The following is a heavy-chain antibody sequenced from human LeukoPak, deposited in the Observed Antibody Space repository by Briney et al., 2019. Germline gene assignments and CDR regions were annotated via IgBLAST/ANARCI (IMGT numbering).Heavy chain of an antibody. CDR2: IFYSGST. CDR3: ARQMNTVTADY. D-gene: IGHD4-17*01. Sequence: PGGSLRLSCAASGFTFSDYYMNWIRQPPGKGLEWIGSIFYSGSTYYNPSLNSRVTISIDTSKNQFSLRLSSVTAADTAVYYCARQMNTVTADYWGQGTLVTVSS. V-gene: IGHV4-39*01. J-gene: IGHJ4*02. CDR1: GFTFSDYY.